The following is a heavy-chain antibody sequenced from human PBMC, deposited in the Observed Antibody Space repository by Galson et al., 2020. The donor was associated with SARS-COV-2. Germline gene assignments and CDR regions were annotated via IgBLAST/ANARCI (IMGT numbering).Heavy chain of an antibody. D-gene: IGHD5-12*01. Sequence: SCAASGFTFSDYYMSWIRQAPGKGLEWVSYISSSGSTIYYADSVKGRFTISRDNTKNSLYLQMNSMRAEDTAVYYCARDSYSGYNTIGVGIYYGMDVWGQGTTVTVSS. V-gene: IGHV3-11*01. CDR3: ARDSYSGYNTIGVGIYYGMDV. CDR2: ISSSGSTI. CDR1: GFTFSDYY. J-gene: IGHJ6*02.